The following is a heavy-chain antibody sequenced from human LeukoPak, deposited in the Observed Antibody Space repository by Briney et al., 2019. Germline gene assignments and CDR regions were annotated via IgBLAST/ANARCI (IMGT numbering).Heavy chain of an antibody. D-gene: IGHD3-10*01. CDR1: GDTFSIYA. V-gene: IGHV1-69*13. J-gene: IGHJ6*02. Sequence: SVSVSCMASGDTFSIYAISWVRQGPGQGLEWLGGIIPIFGTAYYAQKFQGRVTITADESTSTAYMELSSLRSEDTAVYYCARSSGYYNSFYYGMDVWGQGTTVTVSS. CDR2: IIPIFGTA. CDR3: ARSSGYYNSFYYGMDV.